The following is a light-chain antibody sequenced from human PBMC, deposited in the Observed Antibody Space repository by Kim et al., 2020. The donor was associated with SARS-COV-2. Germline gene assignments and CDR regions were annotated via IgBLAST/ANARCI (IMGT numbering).Light chain of an antibody. CDR3: ETWDSNARI. J-gene: IGLJ2*01. CDR2: LEGSGRY. CDR1: SGHSSYI. V-gene: IGLV4-60*03. Sequence: QPVLTQSSSASASLGSSVKLTCTLSSGHSSYIIAWHQQQPGKAPPYLMKLEGSGRYNKGSGVSDRFSGSSSGADRYLTISNLQSEDEADYYCETWDSNARIFGGGTKVTVL.